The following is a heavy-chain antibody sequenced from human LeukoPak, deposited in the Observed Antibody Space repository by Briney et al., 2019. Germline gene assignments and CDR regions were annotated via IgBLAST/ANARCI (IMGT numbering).Heavy chain of an antibody. V-gene: IGHV1-69*01. CDR3: ARDGGRGSSGKNDY. CDR2: IVPIFGTA. CDR1: GGTFSSYA. D-gene: IGHD3-22*01. J-gene: IGHJ4*02. Sequence: SVKVSCKASGGTFSSYAISWVRQAPGQGLEWMGGIVPIFGTANYAQKFQGRVTITADESTSTAYMELSSLRSEDTAVYYCARDGGRGSSGKNDYWGQGTLVTVSS.